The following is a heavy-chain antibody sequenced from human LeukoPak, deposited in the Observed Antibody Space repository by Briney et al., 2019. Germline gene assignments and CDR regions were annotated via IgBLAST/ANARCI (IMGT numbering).Heavy chain of an antibody. CDR2: ISGSGGST. J-gene: IGHJ3*02. V-gene: IGHV3-23*01. Sequence: GGSLRLSCAASGFTFSSYAMSWVRQAPGKGLEWVSAISGSGGSTYYADSVKGRFTISRDNSENTLYLQMSSLRAEDTALYYCARRSGQSATFDIWGQGTVVTVSS. CDR3: ARRSGQSATFDI. CDR1: GFTFSSYA. D-gene: IGHD3-10*01.